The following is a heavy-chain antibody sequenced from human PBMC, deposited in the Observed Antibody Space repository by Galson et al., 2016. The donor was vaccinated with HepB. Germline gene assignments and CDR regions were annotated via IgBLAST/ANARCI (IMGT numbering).Heavy chain of an antibody. CDR3: AGDGFWEGLEYLYYGMDV. CDR1: GYTFASYG. CDR2: ISSFNGKT. Sequence: SVKVSCKASGYTFASYGISWVRQAPGQGLEWMGWISSFNGKTNIAQKFQGRVSMTTDTSTRTVYMEMRGLTSDDTAVYYCAGDGFWEGLEYLYYGMDVWGRGTTVTVSS. J-gene: IGHJ6*02. D-gene: IGHD3-3*01. V-gene: IGHV1-18*01.